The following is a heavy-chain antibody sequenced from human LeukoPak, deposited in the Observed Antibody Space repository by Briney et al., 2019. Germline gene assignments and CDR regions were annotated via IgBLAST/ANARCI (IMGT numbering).Heavy chain of an antibody. CDR2: IYPGDSDT. J-gene: IGHJ3*02. V-gene: IGHV5-51*01. D-gene: IGHD2-2*01. CDR3: ARHYCSSTSCQYHPTRPNDAFDI. Sequence: GESLKISCKGSGYSFTSYWIGWVRQMPGKGLEWMGIIYPGDSDTRYSPSFQGQVTISADKSISTAYLQWSSLKASDTAMYYCARHYCSSTSCQYHPTRPNDAFDIWGQGTMVTVSS. CDR1: GYSFTSYW.